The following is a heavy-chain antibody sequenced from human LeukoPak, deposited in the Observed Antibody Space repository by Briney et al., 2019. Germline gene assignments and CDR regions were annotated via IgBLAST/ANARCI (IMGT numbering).Heavy chain of an antibody. CDR3: ARDAVDTANAV. J-gene: IGHJ6*02. D-gene: IGHD5-18*01. CDR2: IKSDGSIT. CDR1: GFTFTTYW. V-gene: IGHV3-74*01. Sequence: PGGSLRLSCAASGFTFTTYWMNWARQAPGKGLVWVSHIKSDGSITSYADSVKGRLTISRDNAKNTLYLQMNSLRAEDTAVYYCARDAVDTANAVWGQGTTVTVSS.